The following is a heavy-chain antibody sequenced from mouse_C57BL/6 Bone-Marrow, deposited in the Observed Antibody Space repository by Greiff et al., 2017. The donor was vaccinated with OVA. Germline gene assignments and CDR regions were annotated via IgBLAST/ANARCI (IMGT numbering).Heavy chain of an antibody. CDR3: ARREYDGYFFYWYFDV. D-gene: IGHD2-3*01. CDR1: GYTFTSYW. V-gene: IGHV1-64*01. Sequence: VQLQQPGAELVKPGASVKLSCKASGYTFTSYWMHWVKQRPGQGLEWIGMIHPNSGSTNYNEKFKSKATLTVDKSSSTAYMQLSSLTSEDSAVYYCARREYDGYFFYWYFDVWGTGTTVTVSS. J-gene: IGHJ1*03. CDR2: IHPNSGST.